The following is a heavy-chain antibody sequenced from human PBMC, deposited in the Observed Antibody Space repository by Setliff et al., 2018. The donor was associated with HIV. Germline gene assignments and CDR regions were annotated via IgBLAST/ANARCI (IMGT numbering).Heavy chain of an antibody. D-gene: IGHD6-13*01. CDR3: ARHVPRSSRIDY. V-gene: IGHV4-4*07. CDR2: IYKSGSS. Sequence: NPSETLSLTCTVSGGSISGTYYWNWIRQPAGKGLEWVGRIYKSGSSNANPSLKSRVTMSVDTSRNQFSLTLKSVTAADTAVYYCARHVPRSSRIDYWGQGTLVTVSS. J-gene: IGHJ4*02. CDR1: GGSISGTYY.